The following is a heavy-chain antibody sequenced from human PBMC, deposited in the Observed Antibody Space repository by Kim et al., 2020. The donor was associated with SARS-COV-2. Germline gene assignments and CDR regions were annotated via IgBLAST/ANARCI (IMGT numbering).Heavy chain of an antibody. J-gene: IGHJ3*02. V-gene: IGHV3-21*01. CDR1: GFSFSTYS. Sequence: GGSLRLSCAASGFSFSTYSMNWARQAPGKGLEWVSSISSNTLYIYYADSVKGRFTISRDNAKNSLYLQMNSLRAEDTAVYYCAKDRHYHGSGTEAAFDIWGQGPMVTVPS. CDR2: ISSNTLYI. CDR3: AKDRHYHGSGTEAAFDI. D-gene: IGHD3-10*01.